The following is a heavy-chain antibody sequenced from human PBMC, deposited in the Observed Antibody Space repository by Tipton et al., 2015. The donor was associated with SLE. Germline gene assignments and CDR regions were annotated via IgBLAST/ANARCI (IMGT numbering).Heavy chain of an antibody. D-gene: IGHD6-13*01. V-gene: IGHV3-30*02. J-gene: IGHJ6*02. CDR3: AKIAAAGNYYGMDV. CDR2: IRYDGSNK. Sequence: SGFTFSSYGMHWVRQAPGKGLEWVAFIRYDGSNKYYADSVKGRFTISRDNSKNTLYLQMNSLRAEDTAVYYCAKIAAAGNYYGMDVWGQGTTVTVSS. CDR1: GFTFSSYG.